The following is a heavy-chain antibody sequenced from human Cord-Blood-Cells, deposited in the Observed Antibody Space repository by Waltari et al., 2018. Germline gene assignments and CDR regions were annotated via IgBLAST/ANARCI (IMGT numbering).Heavy chain of an antibody. CDR2: IRSKANSYAT. Sequence: EVQLVESGGGLVQPGGSLKLSCAASGFIFSGSAMHWVRQASGKGLEWVGRIRSKANSYATAYAASVKGRFTISRDDSKNTAYLQMNSLKTEGTAVYYCTRHPGYYWGQGTLVTVSS. V-gene: IGHV3-73*02. J-gene: IGHJ4*02. CDR1: GFIFSGSA. CDR3: TRHPGYY. D-gene: IGHD3-10*01.